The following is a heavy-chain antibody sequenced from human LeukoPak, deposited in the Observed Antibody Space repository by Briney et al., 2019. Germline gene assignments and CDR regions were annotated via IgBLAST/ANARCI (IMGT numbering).Heavy chain of an antibody. J-gene: IGHJ4*02. CDR3: AREPYYYDSSVLVSLYFDY. D-gene: IGHD3-22*01. CDR1: GYTFTSYG. Sequence: GASVKVSCKASGYTFTSYGISWVRQAPGQGLEWMGWISAYNGNTNYAQKLQGRVTMTTDTSTSTAYMELRSLRSEDTAVYYCAREPYYYDSSVLVSLYFDYWGQGTLVTVSS. V-gene: IGHV1-18*01. CDR2: ISAYNGNT.